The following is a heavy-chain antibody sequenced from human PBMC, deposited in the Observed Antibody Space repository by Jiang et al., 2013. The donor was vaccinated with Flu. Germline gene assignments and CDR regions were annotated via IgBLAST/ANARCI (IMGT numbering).Heavy chain of an antibody. CDR2: IYHSGST. Sequence: LLKPSETLSLTCAVSGYSISSGYYWGWIRQPPGKGLEWIGSIYHSGSTYYNPSLKSRVTISVDTSKNQFSLKLSSVTAADTAVYYCARDNVHYDFWSGAPGKSRWVDVWGQRGPRVTGLL. J-gene: IGHJ6*01. CDR3: ARDNVHYDFWSGAPGKSRWVDV. D-gene: IGHD3-3*01. CDR1: GYSISSGYY. V-gene: IGHV4-38-2*02.